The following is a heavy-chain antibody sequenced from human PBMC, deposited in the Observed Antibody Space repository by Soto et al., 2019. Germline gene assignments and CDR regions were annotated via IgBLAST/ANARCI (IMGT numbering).Heavy chain of an antibody. J-gene: IGHJ4*02. CDR2: IYWDDDK. Sequence: QITLKESGPPRVKPTQTLTLTCTFSGFSLSTSGVGVGWIRQPPGKALERLALIYWDDDKRYSPSLKSRLTIMKNTPTHQVVLTMHKTDPMDTATCYCAHRARLQGSWNGGYFAFGGQGGLVSVSS. V-gene: IGHV2-5*02. CDR1: GFSLSTSGVG. D-gene: IGHD1-1*01. CDR3: AHRARLQGSWNGGYFAF.